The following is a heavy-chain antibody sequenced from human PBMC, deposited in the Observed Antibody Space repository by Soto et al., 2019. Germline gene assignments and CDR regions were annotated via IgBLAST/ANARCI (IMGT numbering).Heavy chain of an antibody. J-gene: IGHJ3*02. CDR1: GGTFSSYA. V-gene: IGHV1-69*13. D-gene: IGHD2-2*02. CDR2: IIPIFGTA. Sequence: ASVKVSCKASGGTFSSYAISWVRQAPGQGLEWMGGIIPIFGTANYAQKFQGRVTITADESTSTAYMELSSLRSEDTAVYYCATPRSIVVVPAAINAFDIWGQGTMVTVSS. CDR3: ATPRSIVVVPAAINAFDI.